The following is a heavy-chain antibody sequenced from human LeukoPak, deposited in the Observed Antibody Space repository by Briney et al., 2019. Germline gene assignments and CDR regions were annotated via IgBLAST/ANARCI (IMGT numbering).Heavy chain of an antibody. CDR1: GYTLTELS. J-gene: IGHJ5*02. V-gene: IGHV1-24*01. CDR3: ARDYCGGDCYEYNWFDP. Sequence: ASVKVSCKVSGYTLTELSMHWVRQAPGKGLEWMGGFDPEDGETIYAQKFQGRVTMTRDTSTSTVYMELSSLRSEDTAVYYCARDYCGGDCYEYNWFDPWGQGTLVTVSS. D-gene: IGHD2-21*02. CDR2: FDPEDGET.